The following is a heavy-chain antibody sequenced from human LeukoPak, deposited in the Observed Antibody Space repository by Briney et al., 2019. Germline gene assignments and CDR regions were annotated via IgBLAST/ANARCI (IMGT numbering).Heavy chain of an antibody. D-gene: IGHD2-2*01. V-gene: IGHV3-30-3*01. CDR2: ISYDGSNK. Sequence: PGRSLRLSCAASGFTFSSYAMHWVRQAPGKGLEWVAVISYDGSNKYYADSVKGRFTISRDNSKNTLYLQMNSLRAEDTAVYYCAKVRGVVVPAAVSWGQGTLVTVSS. CDR3: AKVRGVVVPAAVS. J-gene: IGHJ5*02. CDR1: GFTFSSYA.